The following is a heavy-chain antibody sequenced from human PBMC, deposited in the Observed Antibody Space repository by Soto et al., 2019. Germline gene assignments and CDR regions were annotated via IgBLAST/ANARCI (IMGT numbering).Heavy chain of an antibody. CDR2: SNPSGGST. V-gene: IGHV1-46*01. Sequence: QVQLVQSGAEVKKPGASVKVSCKASGYTFTSYYMHWVRQAPGQGLEWMGISNPSGGSTSYAQKFQGRVTMTRDTSTSTVYIELSSLRSEDTAVYFCARDFRIGEHWGQGTLVTVSS. CDR3: ARDFRIGEH. CDR1: GYTFTSYY. D-gene: IGHD3-10*01. J-gene: IGHJ4*02.